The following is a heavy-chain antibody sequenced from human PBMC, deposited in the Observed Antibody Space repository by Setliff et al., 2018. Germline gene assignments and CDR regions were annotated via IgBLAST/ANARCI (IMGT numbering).Heavy chain of an antibody. CDR3: ARLVRYCTRTACQKLAGDES. CDR2: ISPYNGVT. Sequence: ASVKVSCKASAYILSSYGISWVRQAPGEGLEWMGWISPYNGVTSYAQRFQGRVTMTTDTSTSAAYLELMSLRSDDTAVYYCARLVRYCTRTACQKLAGDESWGQGTLVTVS. J-gene: IGHJ5*01. V-gene: IGHV1-18*01. D-gene: IGHD2-8*01. CDR1: AYILSSYG.